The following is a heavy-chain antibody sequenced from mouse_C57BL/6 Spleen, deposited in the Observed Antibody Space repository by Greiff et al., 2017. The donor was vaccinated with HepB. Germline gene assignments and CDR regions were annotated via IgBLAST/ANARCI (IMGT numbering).Heavy chain of an antibody. CDR2: IDPETGGT. J-gene: IGHJ3*01. D-gene: IGHD2-4*01. V-gene: IGHV1-15*01. CDR1: GYTFTDYE. Sequence: VQLQESGAELVRPGASVTLSCKASGYTFTDYEMHWVKQTPVHGLEWIGAIDPETGGTAYNQKFKGKAILTADKSSSTAYMELRSLTSEDSAVYYCTRGYYEYDRRFAYWGQGTLVTVSA. CDR3: TRGYYEYDRRFAY.